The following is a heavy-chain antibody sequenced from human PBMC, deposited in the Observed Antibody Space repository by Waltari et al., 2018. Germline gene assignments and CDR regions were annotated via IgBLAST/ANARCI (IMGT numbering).Heavy chain of an antibody. D-gene: IGHD2-2*01. CDR2: INADDGNI. V-gene: IGHV1-3*01. Sequence: QVQLVQSGAEVTKPGASVKVSCKASGYSFTNYAMHWVRQAPGQSLEWMGWINADDGNIKYSHKFQGRVIITRDTSASTAYIEVNSVNSEDTAVYYCARGYHKTAWIVDYWGQGTLVTVSS. CDR3: ARGYHKTAWIVDY. J-gene: IGHJ4*02. CDR1: GYSFTNYA.